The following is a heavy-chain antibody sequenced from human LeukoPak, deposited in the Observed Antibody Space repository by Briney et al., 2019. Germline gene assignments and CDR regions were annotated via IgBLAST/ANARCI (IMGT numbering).Heavy chain of an antibody. V-gene: IGHV3-7*01. CDR1: GFTFTHSW. D-gene: IGHD6-6*01. J-gene: IGHJ4*02. CDR3: VRALGSSSADY. CDR2: IKQDGSEK. Sequence: GGSLRLFCTASGFTFTHSWMSWVRQAPGKGLGWVANIKQDGSEKYYVDSVEGRFTVSRDNAKNSVSLQLNSLRGEDTAVYYCVRALGSSSADYWGQGTLVTVSS.